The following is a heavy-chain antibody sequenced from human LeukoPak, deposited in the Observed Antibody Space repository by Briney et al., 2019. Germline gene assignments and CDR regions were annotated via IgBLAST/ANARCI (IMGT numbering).Heavy chain of an antibody. CDR2: ISYSGST. Sequence: SETLSLNCTVSGRSISSYYLSWIRQPPGKGLEWIGYISYSGSTNYNPSLNSRVTISVDTSRNLFSLRLTSVTAADTAVYYCARHSQHSRDLGSARNFDYWGQGTLVTVSS. J-gene: IGHJ4*02. CDR1: GRSISSYY. V-gene: IGHV4-59*08. D-gene: IGHD7-27*01. CDR3: ARHSQHSRDLGSARNFDY.